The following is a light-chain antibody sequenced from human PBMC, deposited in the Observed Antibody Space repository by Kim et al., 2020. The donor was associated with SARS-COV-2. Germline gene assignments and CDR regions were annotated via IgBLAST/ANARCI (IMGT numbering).Light chain of an antibody. CDR3: QKYNVVPLT. CDR1: QGISNY. Sequence: AAVGYRVTITCRASQGISNYLAWYQQKPGKVPKLLISAASTLQPGIPSRFSGSGSGTDFTLTITSLQPEDVATYFCQKYNVVPLTFGGGTRVEIK. V-gene: IGKV1-27*01. J-gene: IGKJ4*01. CDR2: AAS.